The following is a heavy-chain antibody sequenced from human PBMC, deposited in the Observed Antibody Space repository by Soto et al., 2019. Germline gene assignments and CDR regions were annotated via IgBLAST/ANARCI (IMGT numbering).Heavy chain of an antibody. CDR1: GGTFSSYA. CDR2: IIPIFGTA. V-gene: IGHV1-69*13. D-gene: IGHD4-17*01. Sequence: SVKVSCKASGGTFSSYAISWVRQAPGQGLEWMGGIIPIFGTAIYSQKFQGRVTITADDSTSTAYMELSSLRSEDTAVFYFSRIPTTVTTLDYYYYVMDVWGKGTTVPVSP. J-gene: IGHJ6*04. CDR3: SRIPTTVTTLDYYYYVMDV.